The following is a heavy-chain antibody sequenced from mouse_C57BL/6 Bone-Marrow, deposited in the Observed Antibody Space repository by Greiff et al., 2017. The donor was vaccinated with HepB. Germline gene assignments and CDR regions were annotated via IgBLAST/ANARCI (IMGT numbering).Heavy chain of an antibody. J-gene: IGHJ4*01. D-gene: IGHD3-3*01. V-gene: IGHV5-16*01. Sequence: EVMLVESGGGLVQPGSSMKLSCPSPGLHFSDPPPLWVRHVPEKGLEWVANINYDGSSTYYLDSLKSRFIISRDNAKNILYLQMSSLKSEDTATYYCARDRRDGSYAMDYWGQGTSVTVSS. CDR3: ARDRRDGSYAMDY. CDR1: GLHFSDPP. CDR2: INYDGSST.